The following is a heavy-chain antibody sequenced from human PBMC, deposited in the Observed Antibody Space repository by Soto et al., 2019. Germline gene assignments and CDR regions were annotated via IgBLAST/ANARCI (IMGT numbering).Heavy chain of an antibody. CDR2: ISYDGSNK. CDR1: GFTFSSYG. J-gene: IGHJ1*01. Sequence: ESGGGVVQPGRSLRLSCAASGFTFSSYGMHWVRQAPGKGLEWVAVISYDGSNKYYADSVKGRFTISRDNSKNTLYLQMNSLRAEDTAVYYCAKEGYYDSSRQLRYFQHWGQGTLVTVSS. CDR3: AKEGYYDSSRQLRYFQH. D-gene: IGHD3-22*01. V-gene: IGHV3-30*18.